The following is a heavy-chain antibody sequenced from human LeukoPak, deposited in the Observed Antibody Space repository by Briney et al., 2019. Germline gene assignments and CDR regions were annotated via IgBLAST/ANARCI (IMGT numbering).Heavy chain of an antibody. CDR1: GGSISSGDYY. CDR2: IYYSGST. CDR3: ARVPKAAADNWFDP. J-gene: IGHJ5*02. Sequence: SETLSLTCTVSGGSISSGDYYWSWIRQPPGKGLEWIGYIYYSGSTYYNPSLKSRVTISVDKSKNQFSMKLNSVTAADTAVYYCARVPKAAADNWFDPWGQGTLVTVSS. V-gene: IGHV4-30-4*01. D-gene: IGHD6-13*01.